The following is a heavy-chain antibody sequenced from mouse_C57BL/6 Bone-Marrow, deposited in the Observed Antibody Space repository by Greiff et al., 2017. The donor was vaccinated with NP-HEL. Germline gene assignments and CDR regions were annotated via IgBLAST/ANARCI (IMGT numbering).Heavy chain of an antibody. V-gene: IGHV1-69*01. CDR2: IDPSDSYT. CDR3: ARNYDYDGNYFDY. CDR1: GYTFTSYW. D-gene: IGHD2-4*01. J-gene: IGHJ2*01. Sequence: QVQLKESGAELVMPGASVKLSCKASGYTFTSYWMHWVKQRPGQGLEWIGEIDPSDSYTNYNQKFKGKSTLTVDKSSSTAYMQLSSLTSEDSAVYYCARNYDYDGNYFDYWGQGTTLTVSS.